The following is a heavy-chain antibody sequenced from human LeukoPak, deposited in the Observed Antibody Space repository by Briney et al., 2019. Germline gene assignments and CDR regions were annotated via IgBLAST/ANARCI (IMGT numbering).Heavy chain of an antibody. Sequence: GGSLRLSCAASGFTFSSYAMSWVRQAPGKGLEWVSAISGSGGSTHYADSVKGRFTISRDNSKNTLYLQMNSLRAEDTAVYYCAKARLLGRYYMDVWGKGTTVTVSS. CDR1: GFTFSSYA. CDR3: AKARLLGRYYMDV. CDR2: ISGSGGST. J-gene: IGHJ6*03. V-gene: IGHV3-23*01.